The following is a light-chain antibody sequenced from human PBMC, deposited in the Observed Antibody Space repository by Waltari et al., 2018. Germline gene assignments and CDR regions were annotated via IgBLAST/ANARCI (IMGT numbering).Light chain of an antibody. CDR2: GAS. CDR1: LSILHSSENKNY. J-gene: IGKJ3*01. CDR3: QQYYSTPFT. Sequence: DIVMTQSPDSLSVSLGERATIHCKSSLSILHSSENKNYLGWYQQKSGQSPKVLIYGASTRESGVPDRFSGSGSGTDFTLTISSLQAEDVAVYYCQQYYSTPFTFGPGTKVDIK. V-gene: IGKV4-1*01.